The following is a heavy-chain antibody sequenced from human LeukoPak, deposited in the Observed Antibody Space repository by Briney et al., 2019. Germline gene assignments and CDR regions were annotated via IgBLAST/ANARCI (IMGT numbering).Heavy chain of an antibody. V-gene: IGHV3-49*04. CDR3: VRDYRYAGHESVY. Sequence: GGSLRLSCAASGFTFSSYEMNWVRQAPGKGLEWVGFIRSKSNGGTTHYAASVEGRFTISRDDSNSIAYLQMNSLKTEDTAVYYCVRDYRYAGHESVYWGQGTLDTVSS. J-gene: IGHJ4*02. CDR2: IRSKSNGGTT. CDR1: GFTFSSYE. D-gene: IGHD5-12*01.